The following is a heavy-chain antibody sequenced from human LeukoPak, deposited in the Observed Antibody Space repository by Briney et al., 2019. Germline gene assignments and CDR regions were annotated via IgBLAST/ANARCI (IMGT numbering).Heavy chain of an antibody. V-gene: IGHV4-39*07. CDR2: IYYSGST. CDR3: ARAGWAYYMDV. D-gene: IGHD1-26*01. Sequence: PSETLSLTCTVSGGSISSSSYYWGWIRQPPGKGLEWIGSIYYSGSTYYNPSLKSRVTISVDTSKNQFSLKLSSVTAADTAVYYCARAGWAYYMDVWGKGTTVTVSS. CDR1: GGSISSSSYY. J-gene: IGHJ6*03.